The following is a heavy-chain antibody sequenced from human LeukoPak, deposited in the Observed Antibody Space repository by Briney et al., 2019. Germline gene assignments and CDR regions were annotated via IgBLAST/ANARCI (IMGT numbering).Heavy chain of an antibody. CDR1: GFTFTRYG. D-gene: IGHD3-22*01. CDR2: ISAYNGNT. V-gene: IGHV1-18*01. Sequence: GASVKVSCKASGFTFTRYGISWVRQAPGQGLEWMGWISAYNGNTNYAQKLQGRVTMTTDTSTSTAYMELRSLGSDDTAGYYCAWIYDSSAPNAFDIWGQGTMVTVSS. CDR3: AWIYDSSAPNAFDI. J-gene: IGHJ3*02.